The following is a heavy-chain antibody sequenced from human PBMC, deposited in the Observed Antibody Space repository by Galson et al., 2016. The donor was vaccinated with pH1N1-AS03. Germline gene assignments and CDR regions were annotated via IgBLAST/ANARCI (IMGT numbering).Heavy chain of an antibody. CDR1: GDSTFDYY. D-gene: IGHD3-3*01. V-gene: IGHV4-4*09. CDR2: IQTTGNT. J-gene: IGHJ2*01. Sequence: ETLSLTCTVSGDSTFDYYWNRIRQPPGKGLEWIGYIQTTGNTKYNPSLKSRVTMSIDTSKNQFSLHLMSVTAADTALYYCARDPPLEIGWYFDLWGRGTLVTVSS. CDR3: ARDPPLEIGWYFDL.